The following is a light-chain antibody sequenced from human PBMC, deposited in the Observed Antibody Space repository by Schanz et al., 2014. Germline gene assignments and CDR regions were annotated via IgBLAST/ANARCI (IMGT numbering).Light chain of an antibody. CDR3: QQYGSSLSWT. CDR1: QSVSSSY. CDR2: DAS. Sequence: EIVLTQSPGTLSLSPGERATLSCRASQSVSSSYLAWYQQKPGQAPRLLIYDASTRATGIPARFSGSGSGTEFTLTISSLQSEDFAVYYCQQYGSSLSWTFGQGTKVEIK. J-gene: IGKJ1*01. V-gene: IGKV3-20*01.